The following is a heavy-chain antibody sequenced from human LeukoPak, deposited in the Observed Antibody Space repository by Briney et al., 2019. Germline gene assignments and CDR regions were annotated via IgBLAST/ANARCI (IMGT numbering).Heavy chain of an antibody. V-gene: IGHV4-34*01. D-gene: IGHD6-13*01. Sequence: SETLSLTCAVYGGSFSGYYWSWIRQPPGKGLEWIGEINHSGSTNYNPSLKSRVTMSVDTSKNQFSLKLTSMTAADTAVYYCAREVNSSTWRPLDFWGQGTLVTVSS. CDR3: AREVNSSTWRPLDF. CDR2: INHSGST. CDR1: GGSFSGYY. J-gene: IGHJ4*02.